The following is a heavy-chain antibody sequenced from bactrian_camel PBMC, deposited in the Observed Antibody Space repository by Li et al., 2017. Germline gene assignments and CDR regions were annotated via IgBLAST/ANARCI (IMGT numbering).Heavy chain of an antibody. CDR2: ISGGGGTT. Sequence: HVQLVESGGGLVQPGGSLRLSCAASGFSFSIYWMYWVRRAPGKGLEWVSSISGGGGTTYYSESVKGRFTIARDNAKNTLYLQLNGLQTVDTAAYYCVKDRGGNWYRGDFGYWGQGTQVTVS. J-gene: IGHJ6*01. CDR3: VKDRGGNWYRGDFGY. CDR1: GFSFSIYW. D-gene: IGHD6*01. V-gene: IGHV3S1*01.